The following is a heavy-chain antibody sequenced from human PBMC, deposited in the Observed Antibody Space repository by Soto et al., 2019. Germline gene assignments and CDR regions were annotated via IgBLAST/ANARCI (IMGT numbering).Heavy chain of an antibody. Sequence: GESLKISFKGSGYSFTSYLIGWVRQMPVKGLEWMGIIYPGDSDTRYSPSFQGQVTISADKSIRTAYLKWSSLKASDTAMYYCARLDYGRNSWGREDFDYLGQGTLLTVSS. CDR1: GYSFTSYL. J-gene: IGHJ4*02. CDR3: ARLDYGRNSWGREDFDY. CDR2: IYPGDSDT. D-gene: IGHD4-17*01. V-gene: IGHV5-51*01.